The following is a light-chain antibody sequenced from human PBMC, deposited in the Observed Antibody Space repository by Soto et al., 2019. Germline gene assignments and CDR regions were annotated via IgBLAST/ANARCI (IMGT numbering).Light chain of an antibody. CDR3: QQYGSSPLT. J-gene: IGKJ4*01. CDR2: GHS. Sequence: IQMTQSPSSLSASVGDRVTISCRASQGIGNALGWYQQKPGKPPKVLIYGHSNLQSGVPPMFSGRGSGTDFTLNISRLEPEELAVYDCQQYGSSPLTVGAGNKGEIK. V-gene: IGKV1-6*01. CDR1: QGIGNA.